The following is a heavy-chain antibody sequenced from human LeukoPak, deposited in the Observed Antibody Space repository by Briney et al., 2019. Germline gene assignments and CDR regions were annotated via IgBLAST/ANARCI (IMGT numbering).Heavy chain of an antibody. Sequence: GGSLRPSCAASGFTVSSNYMSWVRQAPGKGLEWVSVIYSGGSTYYADSVKGRFTISRDNSKNTLYLQMNSLRVEDTAVYYCARAGRIEGYAFDIWGQGTMVTVSS. CDR3: ARAGRIEGYAFDI. D-gene: IGHD7-27*01. V-gene: IGHV3-66*01. CDR2: IYSGGST. J-gene: IGHJ3*02. CDR1: GFTVSSNY.